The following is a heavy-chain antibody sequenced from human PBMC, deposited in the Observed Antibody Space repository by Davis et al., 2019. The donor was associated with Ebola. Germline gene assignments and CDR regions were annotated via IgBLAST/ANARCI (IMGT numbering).Heavy chain of an antibody. CDR1: GFIFSNYW. Sequence: GGSLRLSCAASGFIFSNYWMSWVRQAPGKGLEWVANIKQDGSAKYYVDSVKGRFTISRDNAKNSLDLQMNSLRAEDTAVYYCAREYEDVLGFLEWGKKRDYYAMDVWGQGTTVTVSS. J-gene: IGHJ6*02. CDR2: IKQDGSAK. CDR3: AREYEDVLGFLEWGKKRDYYAMDV. D-gene: IGHD3-3*01. V-gene: IGHV3-7*01.